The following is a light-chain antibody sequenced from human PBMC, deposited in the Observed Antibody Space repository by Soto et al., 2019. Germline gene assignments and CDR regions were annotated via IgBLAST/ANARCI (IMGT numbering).Light chain of an antibody. CDR3: GTWDSSLRGGV. CDR1: SSNIGNNY. J-gene: IGLJ3*02. Sequence: QSVLTQPPSVSAAPGQTVTISCSGSSSNIGNNYVSWYQQLPGTAPKLLIYDNNKRPSGIPDRFSGSKSGTSATLGITGLQTGDEADYYCGTWDSSLRGGVFGGGTKLTVL. CDR2: DNN. V-gene: IGLV1-51*01.